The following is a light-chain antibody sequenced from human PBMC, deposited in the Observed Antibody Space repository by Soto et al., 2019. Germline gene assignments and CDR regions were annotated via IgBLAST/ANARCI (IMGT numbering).Light chain of an antibody. CDR1: QSVSSN. CDR2: GAS. Sequence: ETVMTPSPATLSLSPGERATLSCRASQSVSSNLAWYQQKPGQAPRLFIYGASARATGIPARFSGSGSGTDFTLTISSLEPEDFALYYCQQRNTWPPITFGQGTRLEIK. CDR3: QQRNTWPPIT. J-gene: IGKJ5*01. V-gene: IGKV3D-15*01.